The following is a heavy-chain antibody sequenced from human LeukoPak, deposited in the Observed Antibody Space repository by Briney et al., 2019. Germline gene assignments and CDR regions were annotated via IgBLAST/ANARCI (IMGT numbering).Heavy chain of an antibody. CDR3: AKRRDGYSLG. D-gene: IGHD5-24*01. V-gene: IGHV3-30*02. Sequence: GGSLRLSCAASGFTFSSYGMHWVRQAPGKGLEWVAFIRYDGSNKYYADSVKGRFTISRDISKNTLYLQMDSLRAEDTAVYYCAKRRDGYSLGWGQGTLVTVSS. CDR1: GFTFSSYG. J-gene: IGHJ4*02. CDR2: IRYDGSNK.